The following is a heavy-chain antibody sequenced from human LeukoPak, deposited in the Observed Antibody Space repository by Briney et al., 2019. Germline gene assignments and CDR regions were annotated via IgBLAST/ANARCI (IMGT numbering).Heavy chain of an antibody. V-gene: IGHV3-23*01. CDR2: ISGSGGST. D-gene: IGHD3-9*01. Sequence: GGSLRLSCAASGFTFSSYGMSWVRQAPGKGLEWVLAISGSGGSTYYADSVKGRFTISRDNSKNTLYLQMNSLRAEDTAVYYCARGRYFDWLFPSGYFDYWGQGTLVTVSS. CDR1: GFTFSSYG. J-gene: IGHJ4*02. CDR3: ARGRYFDWLFPSGYFDY.